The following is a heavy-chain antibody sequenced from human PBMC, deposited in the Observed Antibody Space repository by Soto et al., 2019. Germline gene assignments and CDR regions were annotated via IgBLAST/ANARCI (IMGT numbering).Heavy chain of an antibody. J-gene: IGHJ6*02. CDR3: PRYSSSLFYYYYGMDV. V-gene: IGHV5-51*01. CDR1: GYSFTSYW. Sequence: PGESLKISCKGSGYSFTSYWIGWVRQMPGKGLEWMGIIYPGDSDTRYSPSFQGQVTISADKSISTAYLQWSSLKASDTAMYYCPRYSSSLFYYYYGMDVWGQGTTVTVSS. D-gene: IGHD6-13*01. CDR2: IYPGDSDT.